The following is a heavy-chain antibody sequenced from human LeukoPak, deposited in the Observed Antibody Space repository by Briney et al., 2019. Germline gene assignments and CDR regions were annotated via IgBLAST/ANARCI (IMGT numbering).Heavy chain of an antibody. CDR3: SRGNEQLGYYYYYYMDV. V-gene: IGHV1-2*06. CDR1: GYTFTGYY. CDR2: INPNSGGT. J-gene: IGHJ6*03. D-gene: IGHD6-13*01. Sequence: GASVKVSCKASGYTFTGYYMHWVRQAPGQGLEWMGRINPNSGGTNYAQKFQGRVTMTRDTSISTAYMELSRLRSDDTAVYYGSRGNEQLGYYYYYYMDVWGKGTTVTVSS.